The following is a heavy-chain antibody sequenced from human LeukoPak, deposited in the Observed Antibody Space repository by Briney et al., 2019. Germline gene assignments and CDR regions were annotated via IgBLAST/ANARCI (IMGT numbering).Heavy chain of an antibody. CDR1: GGSFSGYY. Sequence: PSETLSPTCAVYGGSFSGYYWSWIRQPPGKGLEWIGEISHSGSTNYNPSLKSRVTISVDTSKNQFSLKLSSVTAADTAVYYCARGLRANSVAVAAYYYGMDVWGQGTTVTVSS. V-gene: IGHV4-34*01. J-gene: IGHJ6*02. CDR2: ISHSGST. D-gene: IGHD6-19*01. CDR3: ARGLRANSVAVAAYYYGMDV.